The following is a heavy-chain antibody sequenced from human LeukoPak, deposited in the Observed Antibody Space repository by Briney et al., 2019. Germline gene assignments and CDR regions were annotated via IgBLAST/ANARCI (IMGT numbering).Heavy chain of an antibody. V-gene: IGHV4-59*08. Sequence: SETLSLTCTVSGGSISSYYWSWIRQPPGKGLEWIGYIYYSGSTNHNPSLKSRVTISVDTSKNQFSLKVSSVTAADTAVYYCARHEWQQLVKFDYWGQGALVTVSS. CDR1: GGSISSYY. CDR3: ARHEWQQLVKFDY. CDR2: IYYSGST. D-gene: IGHD6-13*01. J-gene: IGHJ4*02.